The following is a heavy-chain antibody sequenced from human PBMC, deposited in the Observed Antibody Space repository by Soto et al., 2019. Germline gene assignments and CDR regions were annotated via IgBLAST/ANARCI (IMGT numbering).Heavy chain of an antibody. D-gene: IGHD6-19*01. J-gene: IGHJ2*01. CDR1: GFTFSSYA. Sequence: EVQLLESGGGLVQPGGSLRLSCAASGFTFSSYAMSWVRQAPGKGLEWVSAISGSGGSTYYADSVKGRFTISRDNSKNTLYLQMNSLRAEDTAVYYCAKDDFFSSGWYLSWYFDLWGRGTLVTVSS. CDR3: AKDDFFSSGWYLSWYFDL. V-gene: IGHV3-23*01. CDR2: ISGSGGST.